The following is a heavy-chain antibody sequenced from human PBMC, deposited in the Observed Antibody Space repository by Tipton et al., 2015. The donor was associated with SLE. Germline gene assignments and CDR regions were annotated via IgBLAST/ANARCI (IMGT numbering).Heavy chain of an antibody. CDR1: GGTFSRNA. V-gene: IGHV1-69*01. Sequence: QVQLVQSGAEVKKPGSSVKVSCKASGGTFSRNAINWVRQAPGQGLEWMGGIIPIFGTTNYAQKFQGRVTITADESTSTVYMELSSLRSEDTAVYYCARGDGGPFYCFDYWGQGTLVTVSS. D-gene: IGHD4-23*01. J-gene: IGHJ4*02. CDR2: IIPIFGTT. CDR3: ARGDGGPFYCFDY.